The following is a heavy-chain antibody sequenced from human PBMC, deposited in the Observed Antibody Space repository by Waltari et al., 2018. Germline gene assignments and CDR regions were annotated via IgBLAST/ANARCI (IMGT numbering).Heavy chain of an antibody. V-gene: IGHV3-30*18. J-gene: IGHJ6*02. CDR2: ISYDGSNK. D-gene: IGHD2-2*01. Sequence: QVQLVESGGGVVQPGRSLRLSCAASGFTFSSYGMPWVRQAPGQGLGWVAVISYDGSNKYYADSVKGRFTISRDNSKNTLYLQMNSLRAEDTAVYYCAKFDLCSSTSCYGGYYYYGMDVWGQGTTVTVSS. CDR1: GFTFSSYG. CDR3: AKFDLCSSTSCYGGYYYYGMDV.